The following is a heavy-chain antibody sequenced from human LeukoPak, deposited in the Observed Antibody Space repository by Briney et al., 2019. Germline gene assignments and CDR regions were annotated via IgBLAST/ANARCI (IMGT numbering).Heavy chain of an antibody. CDR3: ARHPNYDSSGYYYGYYYYYMDV. D-gene: IGHD3-22*01. CDR1: GNSISSGDNY. J-gene: IGHJ6*03. V-gene: IGHV4-61*02. CDR2: IYTSGST. Sequence: SQTLSLTCTVSGNSISSGDNYWSWIRQPAGKGLEWIGRIYTSGSTNYNPSLKSRVTISGDTSKNQFSLRLIAVTAADTAVYYCARHPNYDSSGYYYGYYYYYMDVWGKGTRVTISS.